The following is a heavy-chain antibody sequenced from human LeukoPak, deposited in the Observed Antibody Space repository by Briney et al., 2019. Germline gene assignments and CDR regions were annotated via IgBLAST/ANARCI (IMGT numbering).Heavy chain of an antibody. CDR2: MYSGGRT. J-gene: IGHJ3*02. V-gene: IGHV3-53*01. Sequence: GGSLRLSCAASGFTVSTNYMSWVRQAPGKGLEWVSVMYSGGRTYYADSVKGRFTISRNNSKNTLYLQMNSLRAEDTAVYYCARDGGWDYDTSGYYLHAFDIWGQGTMVSVSS. D-gene: IGHD3-22*01. CDR1: GFTVSTNY. CDR3: ARDGGWDYDTSGYYLHAFDI.